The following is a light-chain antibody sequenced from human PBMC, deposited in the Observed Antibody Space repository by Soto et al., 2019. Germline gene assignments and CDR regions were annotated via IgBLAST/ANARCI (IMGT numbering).Light chain of an antibody. CDR3: QQYNYWPLYT. CDR1: QSVSSD. Sequence: EIVMTQSPATLSVSPGERATLSCRASQSVSSDLAWYQQKPGQAPRLLIHGASTRATGVPARFSGSGSGTDFTLTISSLQSEDFAIYYCQQYNYWPLYTFGQGTKVDIK. V-gene: IGKV3-15*01. CDR2: GAS. J-gene: IGKJ2*01.